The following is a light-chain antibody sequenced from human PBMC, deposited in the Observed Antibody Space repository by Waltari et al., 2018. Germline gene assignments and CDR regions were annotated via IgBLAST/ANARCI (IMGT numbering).Light chain of an antibody. CDR2: AAS. J-gene: IGKJ1*01. Sequence: IQLTQSPSSLSASVGDRVTITCRASQGISNYLAWYQQKPGKAPKLLIYAASTLQSGVPSRFGGSGSGTEFTLTISSLQPEDFATYYCQQLNSYQWTFGQGTKVEIK. V-gene: IGKV1-9*01. CDR3: QQLNSYQWT. CDR1: QGISNY.